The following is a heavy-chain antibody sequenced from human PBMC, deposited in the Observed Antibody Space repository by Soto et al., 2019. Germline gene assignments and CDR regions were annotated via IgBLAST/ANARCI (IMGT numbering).Heavy chain of an antibody. J-gene: IGHJ5*02. CDR3: ARYCSGGSCSHNWFDP. D-gene: IGHD2-15*01. CDR2: ISPYNGYT. V-gene: IGHV1-18*01. Sequence: QVQLVQSGAEVKKPGASVKVSCKASGYTFINYGISWVRQAPGQGLEWMGWISPYNGYTNYAQKFQGRVTMTTDTPTSTAYMELRSLRSDDTAVYHCARYCSGGSCSHNWFDPWGQGTLVTVSS. CDR1: GYTFINYG.